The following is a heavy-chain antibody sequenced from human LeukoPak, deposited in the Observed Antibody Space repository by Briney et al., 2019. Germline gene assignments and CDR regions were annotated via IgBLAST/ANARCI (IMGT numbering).Heavy chain of an antibody. J-gene: IGHJ4*02. CDR3: ARGVGGGLVDY. CDR1: GGSVSSGSYY. Sequence: SETLSLTCTVPGGSVSSGSYYWSWIRQPPGKGLEWIGYIYYSGSTNYNPSLKSRVTISVDTSKNQFSLKLSSVTAADTAVYYCARGVGGGLVDYWGQGTLVTVSS. V-gene: IGHV4-61*01. CDR2: IYYSGST. D-gene: IGHD2-15*01.